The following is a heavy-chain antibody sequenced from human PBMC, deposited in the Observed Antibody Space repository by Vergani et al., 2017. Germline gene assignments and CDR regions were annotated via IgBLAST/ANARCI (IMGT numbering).Heavy chain of an antibody. Sequence: QLQLQESGPGLVKPSETLSLTCTVSGGSISSSSYYWGWIRQPPGKGLEWIGSIYYSGSTYYNPSLKSRVTISVDTSKNQFSLKLSSVTAADTAVYYWARQEYSSGWYAIYFDYWGQGTLVTVSS. J-gene: IGHJ4*02. V-gene: IGHV4-39*01. D-gene: IGHD6-19*01. CDR3: ARQEYSSGWYAIYFDY. CDR1: GGSISSSSYY. CDR2: IYYSGST.